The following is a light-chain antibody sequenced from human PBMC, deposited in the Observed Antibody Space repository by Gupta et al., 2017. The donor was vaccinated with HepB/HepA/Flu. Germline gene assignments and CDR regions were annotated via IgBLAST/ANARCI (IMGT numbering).Light chain of an antibody. V-gene: IGKV1-39*01. J-gene: IGKJ1*01. CDR2: GAS. CDR1: QTIANY. CDR3: QQSDSPLRT. Sequence: DIQLTQSPSSLSASVGDRVTITCRANQTIANYLNWYRQKPGTAPEVLIYGASRLRSGVPSRFSGSRSGTHFTLTISSLQPEDFATYYCQQSDSPLRTFGQGTKVEIK.